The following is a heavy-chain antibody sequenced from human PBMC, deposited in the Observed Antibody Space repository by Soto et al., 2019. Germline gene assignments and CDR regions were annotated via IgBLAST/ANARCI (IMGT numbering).Heavy chain of an antibody. CDR3: ARDYPASLSGLDY. CDR2: ISAYNGNT. V-gene: IGHV1-18*04. J-gene: IGHJ4*02. Sequence: ASVKVSCKASGYTFTSYGISWVRQAPGQGLEWMGWISAYNGNTNYAQKLQGRVTMTTDTSTSTAYTELRSLRSDDTAVYYCARDYPASLSGLDYWGQGTLVTVSS. D-gene: IGHD3-10*01. CDR1: GYTFTSYG.